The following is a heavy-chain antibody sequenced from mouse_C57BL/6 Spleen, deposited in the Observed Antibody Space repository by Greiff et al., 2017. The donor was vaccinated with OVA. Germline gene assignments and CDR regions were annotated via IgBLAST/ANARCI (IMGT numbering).Heavy chain of an antibody. CDR3: ARWGLYGSSYDWFAY. CDR2: IYPRSGNT. CDR1: GYTFTSYG. V-gene: IGHV1-81*01. J-gene: IGHJ3*01. D-gene: IGHD1-1*01. Sequence: VQLQQSGAELARPGASVKLSCKASGYTFTSYGISWVKQRTGQGLEWIGEIYPRSGNTYYNEKFKGKATLTAAKSSSTAYMELRSLTSEDSAVYFCARWGLYGSSYDWFAYWGQGTLVTVSA.